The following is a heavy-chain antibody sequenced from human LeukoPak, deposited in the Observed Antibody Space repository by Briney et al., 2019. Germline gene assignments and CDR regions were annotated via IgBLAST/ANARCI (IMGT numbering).Heavy chain of an antibody. D-gene: IGHD3-10*01. Sequence: SETLSLTCTVSGGSISSSSYYWGWIRQPPGKGLEWIGSIYYSGSTYYNPSLKSRVTISVDTSKNQFSLKLSSVTAADTAVYYCARRGFVRRVFFGELSSNIAAFDYWGQGTLVTVSS. CDR1: GGSISSSSYY. CDR2: IYYSGST. CDR3: ARRGFVRRVFFGELSSNIAAFDY. V-gene: IGHV4-39*01. J-gene: IGHJ4*02.